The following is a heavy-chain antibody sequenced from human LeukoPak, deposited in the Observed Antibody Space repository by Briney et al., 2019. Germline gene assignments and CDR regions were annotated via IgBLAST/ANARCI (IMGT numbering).Heavy chain of an antibody. CDR1: GFSFSRYY. V-gene: IGHV3-11*01. CDR3: TRAVGLGPGAHFDQ. D-gene: IGHD1-26*01. CDR2: IPTSGISA. J-gene: IGHJ4*02. Sequence: GGSLRLSCAASGFSFSRYYMSWARQTPGKALEWISYIPTSGISAQYADSVRGRFTASRDDAKNSLHLQMDSLRVEDTAVYYCTRAVGLGPGAHFDQWGQGALVIVSS.